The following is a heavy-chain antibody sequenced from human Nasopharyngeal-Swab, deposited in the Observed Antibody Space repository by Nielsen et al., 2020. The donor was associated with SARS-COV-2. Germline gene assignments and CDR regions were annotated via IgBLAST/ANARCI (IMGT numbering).Heavy chain of an antibody. J-gene: IGHJ6*02. Sequence: SAKISCKASGFSITYRFLHWMRQAPGQALEWMGWITPFNGNAKYAKKFQGSVSITRDGSRTTASLELSSLRPDDTAMYFCASGQCINGVCNPTDGLDVWGQGTSVTVS. CDR3: ASGQCINGVCNPTDGLDV. V-gene: IGHV1-45*02. CDR1: GFSITYRF. CDR2: ITPFNGNA. D-gene: IGHD2-8*01.